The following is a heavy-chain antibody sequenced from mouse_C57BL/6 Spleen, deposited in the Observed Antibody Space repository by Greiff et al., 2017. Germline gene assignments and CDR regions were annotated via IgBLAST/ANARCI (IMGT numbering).Heavy chain of an antibody. CDR2: IYPKNGGT. Sequence: VQLQQSGPELAKPGASVKISCKASGYTFTDYYMNWVKQSHGKSLEWIGDIYPKNGGTSSNQKFKGKATLTVDKSSSTAYMELRSLTSEDSSVYYCARYSPYYYGSSPAWLAYWGQGTLVTVSA. D-gene: IGHD1-1*01. J-gene: IGHJ3*01. CDR1: GYTFTDYY. CDR3: ARYSPYYYGSSPAWLAY. V-gene: IGHV1-26*01.